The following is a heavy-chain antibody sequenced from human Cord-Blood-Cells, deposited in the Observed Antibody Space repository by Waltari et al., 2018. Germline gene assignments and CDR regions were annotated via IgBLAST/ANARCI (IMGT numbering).Heavy chain of an antibody. V-gene: IGHV4-34*01. Sequence: QVQLQQWGAGLLKPSETLSLTCAVHGGSFSGYYWSWIRHPPGKGLGWIGEINHSGSTNYNPSLKSRVTISVDTSKNQFSLKLSSVTAADTAVYYCARVIYGSGSYSDWFDPWGQGTLVTVSS. CDR3: ARVIYGSGSYSDWFDP. D-gene: IGHD3-10*01. CDR2: INHSGST. CDR1: GGSFSGYY. J-gene: IGHJ5*02.